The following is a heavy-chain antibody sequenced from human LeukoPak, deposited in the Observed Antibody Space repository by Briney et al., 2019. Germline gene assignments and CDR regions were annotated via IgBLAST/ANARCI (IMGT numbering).Heavy chain of an antibody. Sequence: SETLSLTCTVSGGSISSSSYYWGWIRQPPGKGLEWIGSSYYSGSTYYNPSLKSRVTISVDTSKNQFSLKLSSVPAADTAVYYCARLPLPSWFDPWGQGTLVTVSS. CDR1: GGSISSSSYY. J-gene: IGHJ5*02. CDR2: SYYSGST. V-gene: IGHV4-39*01. CDR3: ARLPLPSWFDP.